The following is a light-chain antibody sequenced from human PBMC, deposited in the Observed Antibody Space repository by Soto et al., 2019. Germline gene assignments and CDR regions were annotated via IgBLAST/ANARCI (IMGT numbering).Light chain of an antibody. CDR1: QSISDT. V-gene: IGKV3-15*01. CDR2: GAS. J-gene: IGKJ5*01. CDR3: QQYGSSPQIT. Sequence: DIVMTQSPATLSVSPGGSATLSCMASQSISDTLAWYQQKPGQAPRLLIHGASTRATGIPARFSGSGSGTDFTLTISRLEPEDFAVYYCQQYGSSPQITFGQGTRLEIK.